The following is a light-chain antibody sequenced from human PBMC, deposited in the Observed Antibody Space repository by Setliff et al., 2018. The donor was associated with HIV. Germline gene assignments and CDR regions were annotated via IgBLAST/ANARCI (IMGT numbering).Light chain of an antibody. CDR1: SSNFGTGFD. CDR2: GNI. Sequence: QSVLTQPPSVSGAPGQRVTISCTGSSSNFGTGFDVHWYQQLPGTAPKLLIYGNITRPSGVPDRFSGSKSGTSASLAITGLQAEDEADYYCQSYDSSLSAYVFGTGTKVTVL. CDR3: QSYDSSLSAYV. V-gene: IGLV1-40*01. J-gene: IGLJ1*01.